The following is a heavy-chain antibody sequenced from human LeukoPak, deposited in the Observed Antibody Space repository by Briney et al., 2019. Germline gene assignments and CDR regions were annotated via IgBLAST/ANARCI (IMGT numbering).Heavy chain of an antibody. J-gene: IGHJ4*01. D-gene: IGHD2-8*02. Sequence: LGGSLRLSCAASGFAISTYAMAWVRQAPGKGLEWISSLSSGRSPSYSDSLEGRLTMSSDNARNTLYLQMDNLRGEDTAMYYCARQLGYCAAGTCYFDSWGHGTQVTVSS. CDR3: ARQLGYCAAGTCYFDS. V-gene: IGHV3-21*04. CDR1: GFAISTYA. CDR2: LSSGRSP.